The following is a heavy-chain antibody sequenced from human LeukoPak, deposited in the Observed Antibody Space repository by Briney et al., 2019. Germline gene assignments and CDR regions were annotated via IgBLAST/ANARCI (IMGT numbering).Heavy chain of an antibody. V-gene: IGHV1-18*01. J-gene: IGHJ4*02. CDR3: ARDDDFWSGYPGGDY. Sequence: ASVKVSCKASGYTFTSYGISWVRQAPGQGLEWMGWISAYNGNTNYAQKLQGRVTMTTDTSTRKAYMELRSMGSDDTAVYYCARDDDFWSGYPGGDYWGQGTLVTVSS. D-gene: IGHD3-3*01. CDR2: ISAYNGNT. CDR1: GYTFTSYG.